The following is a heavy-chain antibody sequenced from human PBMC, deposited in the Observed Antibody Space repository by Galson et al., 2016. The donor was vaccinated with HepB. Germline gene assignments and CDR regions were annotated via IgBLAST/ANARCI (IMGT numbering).Heavy chain of an antibody. CDR2: ISTYDGDT. Sequence: SCKASGYTFTSYGISWVRQAPGQGLEWMGWISTYDGDTNYAQNLQGRVTMTTDTSTTTAYMELRSMRSDDTAMYYCARDWYCSAGSCYDAFDIWGQGTMVTVSS. D-gene: IGHD2-15*01. J-gene: IGHJ3*02. CDR1: GYTFTSYG. CDR3: ARDWYCSAGSCYDAFDI. V-gene: IGHV1-18*01.